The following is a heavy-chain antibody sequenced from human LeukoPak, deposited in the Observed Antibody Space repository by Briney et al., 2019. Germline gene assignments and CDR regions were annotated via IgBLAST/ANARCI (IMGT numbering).Heavy chain of an antibody. CDR2: ISGSGGST. CDR1: GFTFSSYA. Sequence: PGGSLRLSCAASGFTFSSYAMSWVRQAPGKGLEWVSAISGSGGSTYYADSVKGRFTISRDNSKNTLYLQMNSLRAEDTAVYYCAKDLVSRVATTYYFDYWGQGTLVTASS. D-gene: IGHD5-12*01. J-gene: IGHJ4*02. CDR3: AKDLVSRVATTYYFDY. V-gene: IGHV3-23*01.